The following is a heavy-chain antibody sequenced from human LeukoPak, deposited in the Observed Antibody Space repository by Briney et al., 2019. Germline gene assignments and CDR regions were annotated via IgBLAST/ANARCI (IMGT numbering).Heavy chain of an antibody. D-gene: IGHD2-21*02. J-gene: IGHJ3*02. CDR3: AKDWRPLTADAAFAFDI. V-gene: IGHV3-23*01. CDR1: GFTFSSYG. CDR2: IISSGSGGST. Sequence: GGSLRLSCAASGFTFSSYGMSWVRQAPGKGLEWVSAIISSGSGGSTYYADFVKGRFTISRDNSKNMLYLQMNSLRAEDTAVYYCAKDWRPLTADAAFAFDIWGQGTMVTVSS.